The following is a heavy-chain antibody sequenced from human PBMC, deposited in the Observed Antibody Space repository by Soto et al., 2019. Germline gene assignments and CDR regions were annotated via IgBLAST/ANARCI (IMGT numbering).Heavy chain of an antibody. CDR1: GYTFTNYW. CDR2: IHPGDTHI. D-gene: IGHD3-10*01. V-gene: IGHV5-51*01. CDR3: ARPYYGSGTYPAMDV. J-gene: IGHJ6*02. Sequence: EVQLVQSGAEVKKPGESLRISCKGSGYTFTNYWIGWVRQLPGKGLEWMGIIHPGDTHIRYSPPFEGQVTISVDKSISTAYLQWSSLKASDTAMYYCARPYYGSGTYPAMDVWVQGTTVTVSS.